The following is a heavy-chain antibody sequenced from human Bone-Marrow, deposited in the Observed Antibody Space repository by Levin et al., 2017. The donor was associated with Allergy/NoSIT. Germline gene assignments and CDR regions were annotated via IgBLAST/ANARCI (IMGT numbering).Heavy chain of an antibody. CDR3: ARGTTVTNYYYYYYMDG. Sequence: SETLSLTCTVSGGSISSYYWSWIRQPPGKGLEWIGYIYYSGSTNYNPSLKSRVTISVDTSKNQFSLKLSSVTAADTAVYYCARGTTVTNYYYYYYMDGWGKGTTVTVSS. D-gene: IGHD4-17*01. V-gene: IGHV4-59*01. J-gene: IGHJ6*03. CDR1: GGSISSYY. CDR2: IYYSGST.